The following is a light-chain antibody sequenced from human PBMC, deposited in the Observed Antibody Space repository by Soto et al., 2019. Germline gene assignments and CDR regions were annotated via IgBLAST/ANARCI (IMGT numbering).Light chain of an antibody. CDR2: EVT. CDR1: SSDVGGYKY. J-gene: IGLJ3*02. V-gene: IGLV2-8*01. CDR3: SSYAASNNFYFV. Sequence: QSVLTQPPSASGSPGQSVTISCTGTSSDVGGYKYVSWYQQYPGRAPKLMIYEVTKRPSGVPDRFSGSKSGNTASLTVSGLQAEVEADYYCSSYAASNNFYFVFGGGTKLTVL.